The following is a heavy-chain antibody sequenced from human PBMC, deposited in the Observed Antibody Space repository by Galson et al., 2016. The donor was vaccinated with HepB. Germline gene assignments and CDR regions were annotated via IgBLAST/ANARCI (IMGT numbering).Heavy chain of an antibody. J-gene: IGHJ3*01. D-gene: IGHD2-8*01. CDR1: GFTFNRRG. Sequence: SLRLSCAASGFTFNRRGMHWVRQAPGKGLEWVAADSMDGRRKFYADSVKGRFTVSRDNSKNTLYLQLNSLRVEDTAVYYCAREGCINGACHLDGFDVWGQGTMVTVSS. CDR3: AREGCINGACHLDGFDV. V-gene: IGHV3-30*03. CDR2: DSMDGRRK.